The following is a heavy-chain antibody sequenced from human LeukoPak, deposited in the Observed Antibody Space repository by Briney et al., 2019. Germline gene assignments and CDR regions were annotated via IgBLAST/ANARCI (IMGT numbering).Heavy chain of an antibody. CDR3: ATGARWVHDY. Sequence: GGSLRLSCAASGLTFNIYWMIWVRQAPGKGLEWVANIKEDGSEKAYVDSVRGRFTISRGNAKNSLYLQMNSLRAEDTAVYYCATGARWVHDYWGQGTLVTVSS. V-gene: IGHV3-7*01. J-gene: IGHJ4*02. D-gene: IGHD5-24*01. CDR1: GLTFNIYW. CDR2: IKEDGSEK.